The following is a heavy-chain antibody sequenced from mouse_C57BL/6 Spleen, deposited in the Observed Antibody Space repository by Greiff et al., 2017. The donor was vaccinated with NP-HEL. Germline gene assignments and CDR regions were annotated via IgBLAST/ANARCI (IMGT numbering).Heavy chain of an antibody. D-gene: IGHD1-1*01. CDR3: ARRNYYGYYYAMDY. V-gene: IGHV1-50*01. CDR2: IDPSDSYT. Sequence: QVQLQQPGAELVKPGASVKLSCKASGYTFTSYWMQWVKQRPGQGLEWIGEIDPSDSYTNYNQKFKGKATLTVDTSSSTAYMQLSSLTSEDSAVYYCARRNYYGYYYAMDYWGQGTSVTVSS. J-gene: IGHJ4*01. CDR1: GYTFTSYW.